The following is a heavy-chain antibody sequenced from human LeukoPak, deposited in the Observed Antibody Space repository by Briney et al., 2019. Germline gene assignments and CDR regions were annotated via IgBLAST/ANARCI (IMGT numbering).Heavy chain of an antibody. V-gene: IGHV4-39*01. D-gene: IGHD1-26*01. Sequence: SSETLSLTCTVSGGSIRSSSYYWGWIRQPPGKGLEWIGSIYYSGNTYYNPSLKSRVTISVDTSKNQFSLKVSSLTAADTAVYYCARQVGAFLYYYMDVWGKGTTVTISS. J-gene: IGHJ6*03. CDR3: ARQVGAFLYYYMDV. CDR2: IYYSGNT. CDR1: GGSIRSSSYY.